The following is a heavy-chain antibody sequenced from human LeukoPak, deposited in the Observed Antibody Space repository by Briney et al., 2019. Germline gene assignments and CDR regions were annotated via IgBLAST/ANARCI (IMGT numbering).Heavy chain of an antibody. CDR3: ARDFITGTTVYYYGMDV. Sequence: ASVKVSCKASGYTFTGYYMHWVRQAPGQGLEWMGRINPNSGGTNYAQKFQGRVTMTRDTSISTAYMELSRLRSDDTAVYYCARDFITGTTVYYYGMDVWGQGTTVTVSS. V-gene: IGHV1-2*06. CDR1: GYTFTGYY. J-gene: IGHJ6*02. D-gene: IGHD1-20*01. CDR2: INPNSGGT.